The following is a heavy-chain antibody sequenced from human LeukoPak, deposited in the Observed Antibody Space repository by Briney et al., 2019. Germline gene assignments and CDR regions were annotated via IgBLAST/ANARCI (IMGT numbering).Heavy chain of an antibody. J-gene: IGHJ3*02. V-gene: IGHV3-23*01. Sequence: GGTLRLSSAASGFTFSSYGMSWVRQAPGKGLEWVSAISGSGGSTYYADSVKGRFTISRDNSKNTLYLQMNSLRAEDTAVYYCAKDRLLWFGEFTHDAFDIWGQGTMVTVSS. CDR1: GFTFSSYG. D-gene: IGHD3-10*01. CDR3: AKDRLLWFGEFTHDAFDI. CDR2: ISGSGGST.